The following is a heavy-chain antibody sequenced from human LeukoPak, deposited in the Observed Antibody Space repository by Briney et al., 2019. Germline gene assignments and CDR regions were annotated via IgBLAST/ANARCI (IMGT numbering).Heavy chain of an antibody. CDR1: GFTFSNYA. CDR2: ISYDGKKD. D-gene: IGHD2-15*01. Sequence: PGGSLRLSCAASGFTFSNYAMSWVRQTPDRVLEWVASISYDGKKDFYADSVKGRFTISRDNAKNSLYLQMNSLRAEDTAVYYCARQNWVVAAGNWFDPWGQGTLVTVSS. V-gene: IGHV3-30*04. CDR3: ARQNWVVAAGNWFDP. J-gene: IGHJ5*02.